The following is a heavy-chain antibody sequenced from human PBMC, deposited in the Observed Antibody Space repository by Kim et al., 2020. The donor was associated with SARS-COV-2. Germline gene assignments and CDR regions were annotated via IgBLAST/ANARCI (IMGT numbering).Heavy chain of an antibody. D-gene: IGHD1-26*01. V-gene: IGHV6-1*01. Sequence: HYAKSVKSRITISPDTSKNQFSLQLDSVTPEDTAVYYCARDAPVGSHFDYWGQGTLVTVSS. CDR3: ARDAPVGSHFDY. J-gene: IGHJ4*02.